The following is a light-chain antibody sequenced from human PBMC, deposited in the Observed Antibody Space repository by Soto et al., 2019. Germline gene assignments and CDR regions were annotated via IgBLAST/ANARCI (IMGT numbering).Light chain of an antibody. Sequence: QSALTQPASVSGSPGQSITISCTGTSSDVGAYNYVSWYQQHPGKAPKLMIYDVSNRPSGVSNRFSGSKSGNTASLTISGLQAEDEAVYYCSSYTTTNTPSYVFGTGTKLTVL. CDR1: SSDVGAYNY. V-gene: IGLV2-14*03. CDR3: SSYTTTNTPSYV. CDR2: DVS. J-gene: IGLJ1*01.